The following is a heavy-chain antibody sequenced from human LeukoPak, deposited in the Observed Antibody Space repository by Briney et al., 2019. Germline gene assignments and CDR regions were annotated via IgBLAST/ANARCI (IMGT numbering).Heavy chain of an antibody. CDR1: GGSITSSSYY. D-gene: IGHD2-2*01. CDR3: ARAGYCSSTTCPDAFDI. Sequence: SETLSLTCTVSGGSITSSSYYWGWIRQPPGKGLEWIGSIYYRGRTYYNPSLKSRVTISVDTSKNQVSLKLSSVTAADTAVYYCARAGYCSSTTCPDAFDIWGQGTKVTVSS. CDR2: IYYRGRT. J-gene: IGHJ3*02. V-gene: IGHV4-39*07.